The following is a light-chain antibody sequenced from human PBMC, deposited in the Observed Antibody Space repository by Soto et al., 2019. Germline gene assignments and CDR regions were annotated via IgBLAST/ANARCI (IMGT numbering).Light chain of an antibody. J-gene: IGLJ1*01. CDR2: EVD. Sequence: QSVLTQPASVSGSPGQSITISCTGTSSDVGFYNYVSWYQQQHPGKALKLMIYEVDNRPSGVSIRFSGSKSGNTASLTISGLLAEDEADYYCSSYAGSNKSVFGTGTKLTVL. CDR3: SSYAGSNKSV. V-gene: IGLV2-14*01. CDR1: SSDVGFYNY.